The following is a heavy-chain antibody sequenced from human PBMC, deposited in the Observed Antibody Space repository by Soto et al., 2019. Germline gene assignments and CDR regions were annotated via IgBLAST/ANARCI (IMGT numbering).Heavy chain of an antibody. CDR3: ARGRGTNYGADY. CDR2: ISGSGATI. D-gene: IGHD2-8*01. V-gene: IGHV3-11*01. Sequence: ESGGGLVRPGGSLRLSCAASGFTFSDYFMSWIRQAPGKGLEWVSYISGSGATIYYADSVKGRFTVSRDNAKNSLYVQMNSLRAEDTAIYHCARGRGTNYGADYWGQGTLVTVSS. CDR1: GFTFSDYF. J-gene: IGHJ4*02.